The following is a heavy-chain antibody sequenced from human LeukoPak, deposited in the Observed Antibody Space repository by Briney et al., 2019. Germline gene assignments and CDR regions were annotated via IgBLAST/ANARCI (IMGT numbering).Heavy chain of an antibody. J-gene: IGHJ6*03. CDR3: AKYGSGSYEDYYYYMDV. V-gene: IGHV3-23*01. Sequence: GGSLRLSCAASRFTFSSYAMSWVRQAPGKGLEWVSTISGSGGSTYYADSVKGRFTISRDNSKNTLYLQMNSLRAEDTAVYYCAKYGSGSYEDYYYYMDVWGKGTTVTVSS. CDR2: ISGSGGST. CDR1: RFTFSSYA. D-gene: IGHD3-10*01.